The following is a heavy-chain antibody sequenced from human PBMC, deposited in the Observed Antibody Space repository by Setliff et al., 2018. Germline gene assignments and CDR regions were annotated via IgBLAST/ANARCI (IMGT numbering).Heavy chain of an antibody. D-gene: IGHD6-19*01. V-gene: IGHV1-18*01. CDR2: VSTYTGDT. CDR1: GYSFTSFG. J-gene: IGHJ3*02. Sequence: GASVKVSCKASGYSFTSFGITWVRPAPGQGLEWMGWVSTYTGDTNYAQKFRGRVTMTTDISTSTVYMELRTLRSDDTAVYYCARRPIALAGYRKGAFDIWGQGTMVTVSS. CDR3: ARRPIALAGYRKGAFDI.